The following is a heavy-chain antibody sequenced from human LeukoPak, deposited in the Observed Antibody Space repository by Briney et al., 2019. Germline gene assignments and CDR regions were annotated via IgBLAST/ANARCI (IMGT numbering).Heavy chain of an antibody. Sequence: SVKVSCKASGGTFSSYAISWVRQAPGQGLEWMGGINPILGTANYAQKFQGRVTITADESTSTAYMELSSLRSEDTAVYYCARRADSSGTYYYYYMDVWGKGTTVTVSS. D-gene: IGHD3-22*01. CDR3: ARRADSSGTYYYYYMDV. CDR2: INPILGTA. CDR1: GGTFSSYA. J-gene: IGHJ6*03. V-gene: IGHV1-69*13.